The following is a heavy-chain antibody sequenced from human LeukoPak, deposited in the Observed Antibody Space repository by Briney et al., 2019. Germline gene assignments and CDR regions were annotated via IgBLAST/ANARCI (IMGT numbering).Heavy chain of an antibody. CDR2: INPSGGST. CDR3: ARRGGSGWYDY. V-gene: IGHV1-46*01. J-gene: IGHJ4*02. Sequence: ASVKVSCKASGYIFTSYYMHWVRQAPGQGHEWMGIINPSGGSTSYAQKFQGRVTMTRDTSTSTVYMELSSLRSEDTAVYYCARRGGSGWYDYWGQGTLVTVSS. CDR1: GYIFTSYY. D-gene: IGHD6-19*01.